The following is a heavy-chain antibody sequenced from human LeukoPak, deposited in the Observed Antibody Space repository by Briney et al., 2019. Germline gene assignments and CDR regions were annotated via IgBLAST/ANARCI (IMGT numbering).Heavy chain of an antibody. CDR1: GGSISSYY. J-gene: IGHJ6*02. Sequence: SETLSLTCTLSGGSISSYYWSWIRQPPGKGLEWIGYIYYSGSTNYNPSLKSRVTISVDTSKNQFSLKLSSVTAADTAVYYCARASNPYGMDVWGQGTTVTVSS. CDR3: ARASNPYGMDV. CDR2: IYYSGST. V-gene: IGHV4-59*01.